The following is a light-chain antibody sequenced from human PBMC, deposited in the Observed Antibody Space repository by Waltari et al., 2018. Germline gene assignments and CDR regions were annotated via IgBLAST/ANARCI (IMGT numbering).Light chain of an antibody. Sequence: DIQMTQSPSSLSASVGDRVTITCRASQGISNYLAWFQQKPGTAPKYLIYSASNLQSGVQSNFSGRASGTEFTHTNSSLKPEDFASYYCQQYNSYPLTFGGGTRVEIK. J-gene: IGKJ4*01. CDR3: QQYNSYPLT. CDR2: SAS. CDR1: QGISNY. V-gene: IGKV1-16*02.